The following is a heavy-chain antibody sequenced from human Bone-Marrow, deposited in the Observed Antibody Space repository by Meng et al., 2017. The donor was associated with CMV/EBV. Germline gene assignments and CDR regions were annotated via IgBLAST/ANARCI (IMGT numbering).Heavy chain of an antibody. J-gene: IGHJ6*02. CDR2: IIPILGIA. D-gene: IGHD2-15*01. V-gene: IGHV1-69*10. CDR3: ARGWGICSGGSCYPRDYYYYGMDV. Sequence: SVKVSCKASGGTFSSYAISWVRQAPGQGLEWMGGIIPILGIANYAQKFQGRVTITADKSTSTAYMELSSLRSEDTAVYYCARGWGICSGGSCYPRDYYYYGMDVWGQGTTVTVSS. CDR1: GGTFSSYA.